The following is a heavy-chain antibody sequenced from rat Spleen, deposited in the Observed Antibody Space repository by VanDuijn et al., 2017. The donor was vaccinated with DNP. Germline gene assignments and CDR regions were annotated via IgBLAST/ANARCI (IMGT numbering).Heavy chain of an antibody. D-gene: IGHD1-7*01. CDR2: ISTGSGNT. Sequence: EVQLVESGGGLVQPGRSLKLSCAASGFTFSYYGMAWVRQTPMKGLEWVASISTGSGNTYYRDSVKGRFTISRDNAKNTQYLQMDSLRSEDTATYYCARATHTTGIPFYFDYWGQGVTVTVSS. J-gene: IGHJ2*01. CDR3: ARATHTTGIPFYFDY. V-gene: IGHV5S14*01. CDR1: GFTFSYYG.